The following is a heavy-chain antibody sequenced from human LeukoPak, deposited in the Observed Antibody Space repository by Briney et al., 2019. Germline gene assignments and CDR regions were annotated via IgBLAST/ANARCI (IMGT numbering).Heavy chain of an antibody. V-gene: IGHV4-39*01. CDR1: GGSISSSSYY. J-gene: IGHJ5*02. CDR3: ASHEYDSSGHWFDP. CDR2: IYYSGST. D-gene: IGHD3-22*01. Sequence: SETLSLTCTVSGGSISSSSYYWGWIRQPPGKGLEWIGSIYYSGSTYYNPSLKSRVTISVDTSKNQFSLKLSSVTAADTAVYYCASHEYDSSGHWFDPWGQGTLVTVSS.